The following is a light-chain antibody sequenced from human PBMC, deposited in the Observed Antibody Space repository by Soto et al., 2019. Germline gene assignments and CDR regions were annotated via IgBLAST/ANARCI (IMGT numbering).Light chain of an antibody. J-gene: IGKJ1*01. Sequence: DIQMTQSPSSLSASVGDRVTITCQARQDISNYLNWYQQKPGKAPKPLIYNASNLETGVPSRFSGSGSGTDFTSTISSLQPEDIATYYCQQYANLPSRTFGQGTKVEIK. CDR3: QQYANLPSRT. V-gene: IGKV1-33*01. CDR1: QDISNY. CDR2: NAS.